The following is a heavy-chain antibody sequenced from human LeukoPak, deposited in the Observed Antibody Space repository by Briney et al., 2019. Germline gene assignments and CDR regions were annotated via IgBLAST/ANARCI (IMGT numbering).Heavy chain of an antibody. CDR2: ISSSSSYI. CDR3: ARVSRYSNYFDY. CDR1: GFTFSSYS. V-gene: IGHV3-21*01. Sequence: GGSLRLSCAASGFTFSSYSMNWVRQAPGKGLEWVSSISSSSSYIYYADSVKGRFTISRDNAKNSLYLQMNSLRAEDTAVYYCARVSRYSNYFDYWGQGTLVTVSS. D-gene: IGHD4-11*01. J-gene: IGHJ4*02.